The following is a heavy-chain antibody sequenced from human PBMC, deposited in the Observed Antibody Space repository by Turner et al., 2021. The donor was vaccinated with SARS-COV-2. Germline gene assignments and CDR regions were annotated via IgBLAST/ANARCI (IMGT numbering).Heavy chain of an antibody. V-gene: IGHV4-31*03. J-gene: IGHJ6*02. CDR1: GGPFSSGGYY. Sequence: QVKLQESGPGLVKPSQPLSLPCPVSGGPFSSGGYYWSWIRQHPGKGLEWIGCIYYRGSTYYNPSLKSRVTRSVDTSKNQFSLKLSSVTAADTAVYYCATETTVTIGFMDYYYGMDVWGQGTTVTVSS. CDR2: IYYRGST. D-gene: IGHD4-4*01. CDR3: ATETTVTIGFMDYYYGMDV.